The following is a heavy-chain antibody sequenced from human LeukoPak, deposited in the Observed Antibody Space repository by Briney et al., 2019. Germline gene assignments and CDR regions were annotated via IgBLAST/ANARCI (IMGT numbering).Heavy chain of an antibody. CDR2: IYYSGST. Sequence: PSETLSLTCTVSGGSISSSSYYWGWIRQPPGKGLEWIGSIYYSGSTYYNPSLKSRVTISVDTSKNQFSLKLSSVTAADTAVYYCASTVAGTSAYWGQGTLVTVSS. J-gene: IGHJ4*02. V-gene: IGHV4-39*07. CDR3: ASTVAGTSAY. CDR1: GGSISSSSYY. D-gene: IGHD6-19*01.